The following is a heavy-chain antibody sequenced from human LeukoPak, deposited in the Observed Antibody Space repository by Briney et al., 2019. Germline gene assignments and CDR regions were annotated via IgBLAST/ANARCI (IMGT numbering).Heavy chain of an antibody. V-gene: IGHV1-69*13. CDR1: GGTFNIYA. J-gene: IGHJ5*02. Sequence: SVKVSCKASGGTFNIYAIYWVRQAPGQGLGWMGGIIPLFGSPNYAQKFQGRVTISADESTKTAYMELNSLRSEDTAVHYCARGIEEYSKSSGWFDPWGQGTLVIVSS. CDR3: ARGIEEYSKSSGWFDP. CDR2: IIPLFGSP. D-gene: IGHD6-6*01.